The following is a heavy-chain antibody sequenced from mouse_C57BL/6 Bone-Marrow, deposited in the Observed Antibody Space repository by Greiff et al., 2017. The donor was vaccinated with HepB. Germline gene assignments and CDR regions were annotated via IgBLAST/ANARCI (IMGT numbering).Heavy chain of an antibody. V-gene: IGHV1-64*01. J-gene: IGHJ2*01. CDR3: ARETVVTTLYYFDY. CDR1: GYTFTSYW. Sequence: QVQLQQPGAELVKPGASVKLSCKASGYTFTSYWMHWVKQRPGQGLEWIGMIHPNSGSTNYNEKFKSKATLTVDKSSSTAYMQLSSLTSEDSAVYCGARETVVTTLYYFDYWGQGTTLTVSS. CDR2: IHPNSGST. D-gene: IGHD2-2*01.